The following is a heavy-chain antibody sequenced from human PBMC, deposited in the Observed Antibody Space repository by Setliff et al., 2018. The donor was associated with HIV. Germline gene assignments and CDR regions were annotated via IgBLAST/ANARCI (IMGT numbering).Heavy chain of an antibody. CDR3: ARLAVRGVIINLYAFDI. V-gene: IGHV4-4*09. CDR1: GGSISSYY. J-gene: IGHJ3*02. D-gene: IGHD3-10*01. Sequence: PSETLSLTCTVSGGSISSYYWSWIRQPPGKGLEWIGYIYTSGSTNYNPSLKSRVAISVDTSKNQFSLKLSSVTAADTAVYYCARLAVRGVIINLYAFDIWGQGTMVTVSS. CDR2: IYTSGST.